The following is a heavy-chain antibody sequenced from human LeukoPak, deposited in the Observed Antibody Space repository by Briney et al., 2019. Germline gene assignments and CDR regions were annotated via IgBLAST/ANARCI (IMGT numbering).Heavy chain of an antibody. V-gene: IGHV4-4*07. CDR1: GVSINNYY. J-gene: IGHJ6*02. Sequence: KTSETLSLTCTVSGVSINNYYWSWLRQPAGKGLEWIGRIYTSGSTTYSPSLKSRVTMSVDTSKNQFSLQLSSVTAADTAVYYCARQYFGSGKYYYAMDVWGQGTTVTVSS. CDR2: IYTSGST. CDR3: ARQYFGSGKYYYAMDV. D-gene: IGHD3-10*01.